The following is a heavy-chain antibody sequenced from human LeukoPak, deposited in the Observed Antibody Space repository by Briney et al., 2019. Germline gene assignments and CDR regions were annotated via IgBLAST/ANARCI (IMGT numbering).Heavy chain of an antibody. J-gene: IGHJ4*02. CDR2: INWNSGNK. D-gene: IGHD4-17*01. Sequence: GGSLRLSCAASGFTFDDYAMHWVRQAPGKGLEWVSGINWNSGNKGYADYVKGRFTISRDNAKNSMYLQMNSLRAEDMALYYCAKDVRSDYGDYQGSFDYWGQGTLVTVSS. CDR3: AKDVRSDYGDYQGSFDY. V-gene: IGHV3-9*03. CDR1: GFTFDDYA.